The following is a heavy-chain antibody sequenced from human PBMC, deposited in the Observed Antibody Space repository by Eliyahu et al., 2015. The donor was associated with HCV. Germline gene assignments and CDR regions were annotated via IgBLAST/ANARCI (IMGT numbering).Heavy chain of an antibody. D-gene: IGHD5-12*01. CDR1: GFTFXGSD. CDR2: IRSKANSYAT. Sequence: EVQLVESGGGLVQPGGSLKLXCAASGFTFXGSDMHWVRQASGKGLEWVGRIRSKANSYATTYAASVKGRFTISRDDSKNTAYLQMNSLKTEDTAIYYCTRWMDSWGQGTLVTVSS. J-gene: IGHJ5*01. CDR3: TRWMDS. V-gene: IGHV3-73*01.